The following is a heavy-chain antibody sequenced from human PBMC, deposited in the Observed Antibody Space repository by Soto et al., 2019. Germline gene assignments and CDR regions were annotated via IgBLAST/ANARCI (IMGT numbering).Heavy chain of an antibody. CDR1: GYTFTSYD. D-gene: IGHD2-2*01. CDR2: MNPNSGNT. Sequence: VNVSCKASGYTFTSYDINWVRQATGQGLEWVGWMNPNSGNTGYAQKFQGRVTMTRNTSISTAYMELSSLRSEDTAVYYCARAIVVVPAATYYYYGMDVWGQGTKVTVSS. J-gene: IGHJ6*02. V-gene: IGHV1-8*01. CDR3: ARAIVVVPAATYYYYGMDV.